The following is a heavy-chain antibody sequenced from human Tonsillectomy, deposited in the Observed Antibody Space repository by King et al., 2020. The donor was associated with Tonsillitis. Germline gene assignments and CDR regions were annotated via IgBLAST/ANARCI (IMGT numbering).Heavy chain of an antibody. CDR1: GGSISSGGYS. Sequence: LQLQESGSGLVKPSQTLSLTCAVSGGSISSGGYSWSWIRQPPGKGLEWIGYIYHSGSTYYNPSLKSRVTISVDRSKNQFSLKLSSVTAADTAVYYCARGGNYYDSSGYYKIFDYWGQGTLVTVSS. CDR2: IYHSGST. V-gene: IGHV4-30-2*01. J-gene: IGHJ4*02. D-gene: IGHD3-22*01. CDR3: ARGGNYYDSSGYYKIFDY.